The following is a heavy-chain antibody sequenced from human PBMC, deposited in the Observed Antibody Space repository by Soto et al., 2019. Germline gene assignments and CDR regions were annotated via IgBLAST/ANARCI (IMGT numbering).Heavy chain of an antibody. CDR2: IIPIFGTA. V-gene: IGHV1-69*01. D-gene: IGHD2-21*01. CDR1: GGTFSSYA. J-gene: IGHJ5*02. Sequence: QVQLVQSGAEVKKPGSSVKVSCKASGGTFSSYAISWVRQAPGQGLEWMGGIIPIFGTANYAQKFQGRGTITADESTSTAYMELSSLRSDDTSVDYCARGPRIHYFPYLFDPWGQGTLVTVYS. CDR3: ARGPRIHYFPYLFDP.